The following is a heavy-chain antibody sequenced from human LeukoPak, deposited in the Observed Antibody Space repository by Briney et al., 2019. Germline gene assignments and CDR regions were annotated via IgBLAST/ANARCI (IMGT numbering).Heavy chain of an antibody. CDR2: INNDGSTT. CDR3: ARDSHSSGWD. CDR1: GFTFSSDW. J-gene: IGHJ4*02. V-gene: IGHV3-74*01. D-gene: IGHD6-19*01. Sequence: GGSLRLSCAASGFTFSSDWMHWVRQAAGKGLVWVSRINNDGSTTAYADSVKGRFTISRDNAKNTLYLQMNSLRAEDTAAYYCARDSHSSGWDWGQGTLVTVSS.